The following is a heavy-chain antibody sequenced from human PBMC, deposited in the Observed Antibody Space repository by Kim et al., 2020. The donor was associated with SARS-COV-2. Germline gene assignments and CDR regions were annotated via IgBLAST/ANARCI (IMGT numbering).Heavy chain of an antibody. CDR2: ST. D-gene: IGHD6-6*01. V-gene: IGHV5-10-1*01. CDR3: ARSSFNWFDP. Sequence: STTYTPSFQGHVTFSIDKSITTAYLQWSSLKASDTAIYYCARSSFNWFDPWGQGTQVTVSS. J-gene: IGHJ5*02.